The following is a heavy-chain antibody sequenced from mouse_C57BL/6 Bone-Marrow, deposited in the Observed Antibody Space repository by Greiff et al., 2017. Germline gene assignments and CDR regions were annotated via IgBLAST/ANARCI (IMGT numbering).Heavy chain of an antibody. CDR2: IRNKANNHAT. V-gene: IGHV6-6*01. CDR3: TGLLRPYWYFDV. CDR1: GFTFSDAW. Sequence: EVMLVESGGGLVQPGGSMKLSCAASGFTFSDAWMDWVRQSPEKGLEWVAEIRNKANNHATYYAESVKGRFTISRDDSKSSVYLQMNSLRAEDTGIYYCTGLLRPYWYFDVWGTGTTVTVSS. J-gene: IGHJ1*03. D-gene: IGHD1-1*01.